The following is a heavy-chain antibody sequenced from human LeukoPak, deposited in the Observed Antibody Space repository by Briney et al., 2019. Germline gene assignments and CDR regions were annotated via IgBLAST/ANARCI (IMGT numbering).Heavy chain of an antibody. D-gene: IGHD3-16*01. CDR1: GFTFSNYW. CDR2: VNPDGSSI. J-gene: IGHJ4*02. CDR3: GRGGSYGDY. V-gene: IGHV3-74*01. Sequence: PGGSLRLSCAAFGFTFSNYWMHWVRQVPEKGLVWVSRVNPDGSSITYANSVKGRFTSSRDNAKNTLYLQMNRLRVEDTAVYYCGRGGSYGDYWGQGILVTVSS.